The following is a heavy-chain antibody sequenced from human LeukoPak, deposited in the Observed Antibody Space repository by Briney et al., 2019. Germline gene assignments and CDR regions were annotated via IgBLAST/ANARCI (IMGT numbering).Heavy chain of an antibody. V-gene: IGHV3-21*01. J-gene: IGHJ1*01. CDR2: ISRRSRHV. CDR1: GFTFSDYS. Sequence: GGSLRLSCAASGFTFSDYSINWVRQAPGKGLEWVSSISRRSRHVYYAGSVKGRFTISRDDASTSLYLQMHSLRAQDLTVYLCPRDLLGSGSTTAYRYHGGHGTLLTVSS. D-gene: IGHD3-10*01. CDR3: PRDLLGSGSTTAYRYH.